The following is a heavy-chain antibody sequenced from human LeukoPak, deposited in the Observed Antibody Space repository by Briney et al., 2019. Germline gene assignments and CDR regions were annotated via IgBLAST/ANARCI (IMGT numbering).Heavy chain of an antibody. D-gene: IGHD6-6*01. Sequence: SETLSLTCTVSGDSISSSSYYWGWIRQPPGKGLEWFGSIYYSWSTYYNPYLKSRVTISVDTSKNQFSLKLSSVTAADTAVYYCAREGVGARWRPGRGEISFDYWGQGTLVTVSS. CDR2: IYYSWST. CDR1: GDSISSSSYY. CDR3: AREGVGARWRPGRGEISFDY. J-gene: IGHJ4*02. V-gene: IGHV4-39*07.